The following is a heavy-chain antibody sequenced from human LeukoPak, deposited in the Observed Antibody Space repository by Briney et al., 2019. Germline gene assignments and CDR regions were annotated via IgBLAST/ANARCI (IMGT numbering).Heavy chain of an antibody. J-gene: IGHJ4*02. CDR1: GFTFSSYA. CDR2: ISGSGGST. D-gene: IGHD3-22*01. V-gene: IGHV3-23*01. CDR3: ARGLHSRLYDSSVYYPY. Sequence: GGSLRLSCAASGFTFSSYAMSWVRQAPGKGLEWVSAISGSGGSTYYADSVKGRFTVSRDNAKNSLYLQMNSLRAEDTAIYYCARGLHSRLYDSSVYYPYWGQGTLVTVSS.